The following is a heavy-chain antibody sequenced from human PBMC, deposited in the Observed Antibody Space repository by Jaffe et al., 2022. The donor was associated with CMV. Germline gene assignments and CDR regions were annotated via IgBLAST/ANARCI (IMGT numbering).Heavy chain of an antibody. J-gene: IGHJ6*03. V-gene: IGHV3-7*03. CDR2: IKQDGSEK. CDR3: ARDSFHPYYYYYYMDV. Sequence: EVQLVESGGGLVQPGGSLRLSCAASGFTFSSYWMSWVRQAPGKGLEWVANIKQDGSEKYYVDSVKGRFTISRDNAKNSLYLQMNSLRAEDTAVYYCARDSFHPYYYYYYMDVWGKGTTVTVSS. CDR1: GFTFSSYW. D-gene: IGHD2-15*01.